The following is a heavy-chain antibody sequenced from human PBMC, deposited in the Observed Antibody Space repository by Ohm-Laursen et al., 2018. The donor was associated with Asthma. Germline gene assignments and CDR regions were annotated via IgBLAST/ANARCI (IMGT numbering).Heavy chain of an antibody. CDR1: GFTFSNYY. J-gene: IGHJ4*02. CDR2: ISTTGNTI. Sequence: GSLRLSCTASGFTFSNYYMSWIRQAPGKGLEWVSYISTTGNTIYYADSVKGRFTISRDNAKNSLYLQMSNLRADDTAVYFCARDPPVTMVTTGEYFDLWGQGTPVTVSS. D-gene: IGHD4-17*01. V-gene: IGHV3-11*01. CDR3: ARDPPVTMVTTGEYFDL.